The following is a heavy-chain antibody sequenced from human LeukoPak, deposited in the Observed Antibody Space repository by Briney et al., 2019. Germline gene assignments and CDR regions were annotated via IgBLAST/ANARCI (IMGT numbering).Heavy chain of an antibody. CDR2: ISSSGST. CDR3: ARGPYSYDSSGAFDI. V-gene: IGHV4-61*02. D-gene: IGHD3-22*01. Sequence: SETLSLTCTVSGDSISSGDYYWSWIRQPPGKGLEWIGRISSSGSTNYNPSLKSRFTISVDTSKNQFSLKLSSVTAADTAVYFCARGPYSYDSSGAFDIWGQGTMVTVSS. CDR1: GDSISSGDYY. J-gene: IGHJ3*02.